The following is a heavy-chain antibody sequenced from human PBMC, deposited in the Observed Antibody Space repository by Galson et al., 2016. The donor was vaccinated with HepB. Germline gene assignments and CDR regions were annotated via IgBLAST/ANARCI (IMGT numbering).Heavy chain of an antibody. Sequence: SVKVSCKASGYNLNEFSINWVRQAPGQGLEWMGWISGYRGNTNYAEKFQDRVYMTTDTTTSTVYMELRSLRSDDTAVYYCARPPQKDYSSEPFEFWGQGTLATVSS. CDR3: ARPPQKDYSSEPFEF. CDR2: ISGYRGNT. V-gene: IGHV1-18*01. CDR1: GYNLNEFS. J-gene: IGHJ4*02. D-gene: IGHD3-10*01.